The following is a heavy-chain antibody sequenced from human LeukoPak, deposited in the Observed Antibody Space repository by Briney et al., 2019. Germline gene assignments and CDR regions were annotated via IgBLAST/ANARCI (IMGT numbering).Heavy chain of an antibody. CDR1: GFTFSSYG. V-gene: IGHV3-33*03. J-gene: IGHJ6*04. CDR3: AELGITMIGGV. Sequence: PGGSLRLSCAASGFTFSSYGIHWVRQAPGKGLEWVAYILYDGTNKSFAESVKGRFTISRDNAKNSLYLQMNSLRAEDTAVYYCAELGITMIGGVWGKGTTVTISS. D-gene: IGHD3-10*02. CDR2: ILYDGTNK.